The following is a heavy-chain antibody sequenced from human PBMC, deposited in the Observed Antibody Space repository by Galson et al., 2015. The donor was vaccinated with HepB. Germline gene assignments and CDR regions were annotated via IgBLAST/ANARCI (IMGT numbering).Heavy chain of an antibody. V-gene: IGHV3-48*01. Sequence: SLRLSCAASGFTFSSYSMNWVRQAPGKGLEWVSYISSSSSTIYYADSVKGRFTISRDNAKNSLYLQMNSLRAEDTAVYYCARELWTGRKSNYYDSSGYYSGYWGQGTLVTVSS. D-gene: IGHD3-22*01. CDR2: ISSSSSTI. CDR1: GFTFSSYS. CDR3: ARELWTGRKSNYYDSSGYYSGY. J-gene: IGHJ4*02.